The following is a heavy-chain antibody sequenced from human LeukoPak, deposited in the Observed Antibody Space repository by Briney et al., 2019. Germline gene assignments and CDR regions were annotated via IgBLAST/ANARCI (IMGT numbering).Heavy chain of an antibody. CDR3: ARDRDTAEGSGSYPDY. CDR2: IYSGGST. J-gene: IGHJ4*02. CDR1: GFTVSSNY. V-gene: IGHV3-66*01. D-gene: IGHD3-10*01. Sequence: GGSLRLSCAASGFTVSSNYMSWVRQAPGKGLEWVSVIYSGGSTYYADSVKGRFTISGDNSKNTLYLQMNSLRAEDTAVYYCARDRDTAEGSGSYPDYWGQGTLVTVSS.